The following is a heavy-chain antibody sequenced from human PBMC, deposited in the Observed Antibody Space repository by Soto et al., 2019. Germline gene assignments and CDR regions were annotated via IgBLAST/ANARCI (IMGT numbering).Heavy chain of an antibody. J-gene: IGHJ6*02. V-gene: IGHV4-39*01. CDR2: IYYSGST. CDR1: GGSISSSSYY. CDR3: ARERITMVRGVIPTGYYGMDV. D-gene: IGHD3-10*01. Sequence: PSETLSLTCTVSGGSISSSSYYWGWIRQPPGKGLEWIGSIYYSGSTYYNPSLKSRVTISVDTSKNQFSLELSSVTAADTAVYYCARERITMVRGVIPTGYYGMDVWGQGTTVTVSS.